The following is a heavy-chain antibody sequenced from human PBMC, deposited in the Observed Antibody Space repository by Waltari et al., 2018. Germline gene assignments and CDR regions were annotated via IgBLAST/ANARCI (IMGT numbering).Heavy chain of an antibody. V-gene: IGHV1-18*01. J-gene: IGHJ4*02. D-gene: IGHD2-15*01. CDR3: ARSDRIAYCSGGSCYSHY. CDR1: GYTFTSYG. Sequence: QVQLVQSGAEVKKPGASVKVSCKASGYTFTSYGIRWVRQAPGQGLEWMGWISAYNGNTNYAQKLQGRVTMTTDTSTSTAYMELRSLRSDDTAVYYCARSDRIAYCSGGSCYSHYWGQGTLVTVSS. CDR2: ISAYNGNT.